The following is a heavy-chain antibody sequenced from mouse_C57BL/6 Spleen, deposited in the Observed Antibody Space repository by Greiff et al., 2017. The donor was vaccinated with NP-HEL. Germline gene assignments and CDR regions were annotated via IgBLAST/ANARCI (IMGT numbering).Heavy chain of an antibody. Sequence: EVHLVESGAELVRPGASVKLSCTASGFNIKDYYMHWVKQRPEQGLEWIGRIDPEDGDTESAPKFQGKATMTADTSSNTAYLQLSSLTSEDTAVYYGTTDYGSGDYAMDYWGQGTSVTVSS. V-gene: IGHV14-1*01. J-gene: IGHJ4*01. CDR2: IDPEDGDT. D-gene: IGHD1-1*01. CDR1: GFNIKDYY. CDR3: TTDYGSGDYAMDY.